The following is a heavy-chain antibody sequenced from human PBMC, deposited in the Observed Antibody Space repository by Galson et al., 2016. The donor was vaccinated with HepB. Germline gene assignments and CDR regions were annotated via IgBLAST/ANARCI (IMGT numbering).Heavy chain of an antibody. D-gene: IGHD6-13*01. CDR2: VRVFDGHT. Sequence: SVKVSCKASGYTFATHGISWVRQAPGEGLEWMGWVRVFDGHTDYAQKFQDRVSMTTDTSTNTAYMELRSLRYDDTAIYFCAREQSSSWSPFDYWDQGTLVAVSS. CDR1: GYTFATHG. J-gene: IGHJ4*02. CDR3: AREQSSSWSPFDY. V-gene: IGHV1-18*01.